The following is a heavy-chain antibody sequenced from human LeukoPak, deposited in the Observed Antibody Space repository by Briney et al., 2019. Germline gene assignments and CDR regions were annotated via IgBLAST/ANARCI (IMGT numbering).Heavy chain of an antibody. CDR1: GYTFTDSY. CDR2: INPNSGGI. D-gene: IGHD6-19*01. CDR3: AREPEAGTAGFDF. J-gene: IGHJ4*02. Sequence: ASVKVSCKASGYTFTDSYVHWVRQAPGQGLEWMGWINPNSGGIVYAKKFQGRVTLTRDTSVSTVYMELSRLRSDDTAVFYCAREPEAGTAGFDFWGQGTLVTVSS. V-gene: IGHV1-2*02.